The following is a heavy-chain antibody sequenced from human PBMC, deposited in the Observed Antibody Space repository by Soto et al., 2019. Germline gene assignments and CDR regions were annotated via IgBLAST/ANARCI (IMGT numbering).Heavy chain of an antibody. D-gene: IGHD6-19*01. V-gene: IGHV3-23*01. CDR3: ARAYSSGWAFDI. CDR2: ISGSGGST. Sequence: GESLKISCAASGFTFSSYAMSWVRQAPGKGLEWVSAISGSGGSTYYADSVKGRFTISRDNSKNTLYLQMNSLRAEDTAVYYCARAYSSGWAFDIWGQGTMVTVSS. CDR1: GFTFSSYA. J-gene: IGHJ3*02.